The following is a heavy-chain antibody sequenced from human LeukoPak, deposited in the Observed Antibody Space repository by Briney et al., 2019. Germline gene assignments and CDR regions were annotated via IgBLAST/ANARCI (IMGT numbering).Heavy chain of an antibody. CDR3: ARASPPRFFDY. D-gene: IGHD6-6*01. V-gene: IGHV3-7*04. Sequence: GGSLRLSCAASGFTFSSYWMNWARQAPGKGLEWVANIKQDGSEKYYVDSVKGRFTISRDNAKNSLYLQMNSLRAEDTAVYYCARASPPRFFDYWGQGTLVTVSS. CDR2: IKQDGSEK. J-gene: IGHJ4*02. CDR1: GFTFSSYW.